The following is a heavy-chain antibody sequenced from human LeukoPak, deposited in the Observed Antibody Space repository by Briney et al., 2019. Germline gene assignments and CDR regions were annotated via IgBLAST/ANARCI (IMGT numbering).Heavy chain of an antibody. J-gene: IGHJ4*02. CDR3: ARDGNHVLPYFDY. CDR2: ISYDGSNK. V-gene: IGHV3-30-3*01. CDR1: GFTFRTYA. D-gene: IGHD1-26*01. Sequence: GGPRNLSGAASGFTFRTYAMHWVRQAPGKGRKGGAVISYDGSNKYYADSVKGRFTISRDNSKNTLYLQMNSLRAEDTAVYYCARDGNHVLPYFDYWGQGTLVTVSS.